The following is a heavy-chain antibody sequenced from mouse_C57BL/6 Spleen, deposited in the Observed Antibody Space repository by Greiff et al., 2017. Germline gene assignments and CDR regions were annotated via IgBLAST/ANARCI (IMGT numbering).Heavy chain of an antibody. CDR1: GYTFTSYT. CDR3: AQAPYDDYDVWFAY. J-gene: IGHJ3*01. CDR2: INPSSGYT. V-gene: IGHV1-4*01. D-gene: IGHD2-4*01. Sequence: QVQLQQSGAELARPGASVKMSCKASGYTFTSYTMHWVKQRPGQGLEWIGYINPSSGYTKYNQKFKDKATLTADKSSSTAYMQLSSLTSADSAVYYCAQAPYDDYDVWFAYWGQGTLVTVSA.